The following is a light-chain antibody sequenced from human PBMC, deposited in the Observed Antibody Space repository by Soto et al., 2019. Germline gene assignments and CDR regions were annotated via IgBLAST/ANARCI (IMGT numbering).Light chain of an antibody. CDR3: STWDDSLNVL. Sequence: QSVLTQPPSASGTPGQRVTISCSGGSSNLGSNTVNWYQQLPGSAPKLLIYSNSVRPSGVPDRFSGSLSGTSASLAISGLQSEDEADYYCSTWDDSLNVLFGTGTKVTVL. V-gene: IGLV1-44*01. J-gene: IGLJ1*01. CDR2: SNS. CDR1: SSNLGSNT.